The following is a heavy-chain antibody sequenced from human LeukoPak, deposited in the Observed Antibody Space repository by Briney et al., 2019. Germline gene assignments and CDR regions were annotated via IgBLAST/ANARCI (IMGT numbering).Heavy chain of an antibody. CDR1: VYTFTSYG. CDR2: ISTYKGNT. D-gene: IGHD3-9*01. V-gene: IGHV1-18*01. Sequence: ASVKVSCKTSVYTFTSYGISWMRQAPGQGLEWMGWISTYKGNTRYAQNLQGRLTMTTDTFMSTAYMELRSLRSDDTAVYYCARDKDWDLEYWGQGTLVTVSS. CDR3: ARDKDWDLEY. J-gene: IGHJ4*02.